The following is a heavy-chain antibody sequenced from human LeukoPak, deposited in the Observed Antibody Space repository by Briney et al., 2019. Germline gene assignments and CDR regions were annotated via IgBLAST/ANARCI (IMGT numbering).Heavy chain of an antibody. CDR1: GFSVSSNY. CDR3: ARDEEGYCSGGSCYPRWLD. V-gene: IGHV3-66*01. CDR2: IYSGDST. Sequence: GGSLRLSCAASGFSVSSNYMSWVRQPPGQGLEWVGVIYSGDSTYYADSVKGRFAISRDNTKDTLNLQMNSLRVADTAVYYCARDEEGYCSGGSCYPRWLDWGQGTLVTVSS. D-gene: IGHD2-15*01. J-gene: IGHJ4*02.